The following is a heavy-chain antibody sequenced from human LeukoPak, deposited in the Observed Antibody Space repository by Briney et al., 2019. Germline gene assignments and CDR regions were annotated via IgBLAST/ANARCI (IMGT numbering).Heavy chain of an antibody. CDR3: ARDYYGSGSSSFDS. Sequence: GGSLRPSCAASGFTFSRNSMNWVRQAPGKGLEWVSSISSSSTYIYYADSVKGRFTISRDNAKNSLFLQMNSLRAEDTAVYYCARDYYGSGSSSFDSWGQGTLVTVSS. J-gene: IGHJ4*02. CDR1: GFTFSRNS. CDR2: ISSSSTYI. D-gene: IGHD3-10*01. V-gene: IGHV3-21*01.